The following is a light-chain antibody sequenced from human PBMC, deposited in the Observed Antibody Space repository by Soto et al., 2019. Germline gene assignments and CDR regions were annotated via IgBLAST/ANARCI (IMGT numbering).Light chain of an antibody. CDR3: QQYGSSPTT. V-gene: IGKV4-1*01. CDR2: WAS. J-gene: IGKJ1*01. Sequence: DIVMTQSPDSLAVSLGERATINCESSQSVLKRSNNKNYLAWYQKKPGQPPKVLIYWASTRESGVPDRFSGSGSGTDFTLTISRLEPEDFAVYYCQQYGSSPTTFGHGTKVEIK. CDR1: QSVLKRSNNKNY.